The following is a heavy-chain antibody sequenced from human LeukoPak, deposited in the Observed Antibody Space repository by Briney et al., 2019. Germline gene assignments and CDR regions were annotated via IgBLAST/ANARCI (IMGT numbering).Heavy chain of an antibody. CDR1: GGSISSSSYY. D-gene: IGHD3-9*01. Sequence: PSETLSLTCTVSGGSISSSSYYWGWIRQPPGKGLEWIGSIYYSGSTYYNPSLKSRVTISVDTSKNQFSLKLSSVTAADTAVYYCARPYDILTGYYVDAFDIWGQGTMVTVSS. J-gene: IGHJ3*02. CDR2: IYYSGST. CDR3: ARPYDILTGYYVDAFDI. V-gene: IGHV4-39*01.